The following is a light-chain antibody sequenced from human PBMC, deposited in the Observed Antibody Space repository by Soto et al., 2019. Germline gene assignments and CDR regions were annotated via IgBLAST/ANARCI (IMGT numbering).Light chain of an antibody. Sequence: QSALTQPRSVSGSPGQSVTISCTGTSSDVGGYNYVSWYQQYPGKAPKLMIYDVSKRPSGVPDRFSGSKSGNTASLTISGLRAEDEADYYCCSYAGTYTVWVSGTGTKVTVL. V-gene: IGLV2-11*01. CDR3: CSYAGTYTVWV. J-gene: IGLJ1*01. CDR2: DVS. CDR1: SSDVGGYNY.